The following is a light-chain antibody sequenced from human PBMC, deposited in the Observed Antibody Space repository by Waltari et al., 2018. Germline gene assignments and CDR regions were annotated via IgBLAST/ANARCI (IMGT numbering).Light chain of an antibody. V-gene: IGLV6-57*02. CDR3: QSYDSSSCV. CDR2: EDN. CDR1: SGSIASNH. J-gene: IGLJ3*02. Sequence: NFMLPQPHSVSESPGKTVTISCTGSSGSIASNHAPWSQPRPGSAPTTVIYEDNQRPSGVPDRFSGSIDSSSNSASLTIAGLKTEDEADYYCQSYDSSSCVFGGGTKLTVL.